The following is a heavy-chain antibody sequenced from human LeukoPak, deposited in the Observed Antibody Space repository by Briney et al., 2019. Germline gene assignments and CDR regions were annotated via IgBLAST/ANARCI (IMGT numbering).Heavy chain of an antibody. CDR1: GYTFISYA. V-gene: IGHV1-18*01. CDR3: AREPDIVASDAFDI. D-gene: IGHD5-12*01. Sequence: ASVKVSCKASGYTFISYAISWVRQAPGQGLEWMGWISGNNGNTNYEQKFQGRVTMTTDTSTSTAYMELSSLRSEDTAVYYCAREPDIVASDAFDIWGQGTMVTVSS. CDR2: ISGNNGNT. J-gene: IGHJ3*02.